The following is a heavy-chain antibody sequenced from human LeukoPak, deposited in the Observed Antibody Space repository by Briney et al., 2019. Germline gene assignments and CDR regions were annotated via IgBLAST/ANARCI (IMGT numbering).Heavy chain of an antibody. J-gene: IGHJ4*02. V-gene: IGHV3-53*01. D-gene: IGHD5-24*01. Sequence: PGGPLRLSCAASGFTVSSNYMSWVRQAPGKGLEWVSVIYSGGSTYYADSVKGRFTISRDNSKNTLYLQMNSLRAEDTAVYYCAHQRWLQCFDYWGQGTLVTVSS. CDR3: AHQRWLQCFDY. CDR1: GFTVSSNY. CDR2: IYSGGST.